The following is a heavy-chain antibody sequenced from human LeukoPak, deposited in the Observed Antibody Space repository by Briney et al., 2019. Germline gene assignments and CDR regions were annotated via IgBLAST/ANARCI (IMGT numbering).Heavy chain of an antibody. D-gene: IGHD3-22*01. CDR1: GGTFSSYA. Sequence: ASVKVSCKASGGTFSSYAISWVRQAPGQGLEWMGGIIPIFGTANYAQKFQGRVTITTDESTSTAYMELSSLRSEDTAVYYCATDHYYDSSGPGDAFDIWGQGTMVTVSS. J-gene: IGHJ3*02. CDR3: ATDHYYDSSGPGDAFDI. CDR2: IIPIFGTA. V-gene: IGHV1-69*05.